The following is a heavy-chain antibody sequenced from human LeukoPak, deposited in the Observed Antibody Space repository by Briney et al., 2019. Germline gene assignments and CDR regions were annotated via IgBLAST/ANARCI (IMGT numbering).Heavy chain of an antibody. J-gene: IGHJ5*02. Sequence: ASVKVSCKASGYTFTSYHIHWVRQAPGQGLEWMGIINPSGGGTRYAQKFQGRVTMTRDTSTSTFYMELSSQRSEDTAVYYCARQTVNRFDPWGQGTLVTVSS. V-gene: IGHV1-46*01. CDR2: INPSGGGT. CDR3: ARQTVNRFDP. CDR1: GYTFTSYH.